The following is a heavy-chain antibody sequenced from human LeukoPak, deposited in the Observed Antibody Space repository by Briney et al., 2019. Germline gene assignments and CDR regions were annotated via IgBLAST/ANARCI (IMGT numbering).Heavy chain of an antibody. CDR3: AIQSMVRGVIINID. CDR2: ISAYNGNT. J-gene: IGHJ4*02. V-gene: IGHV1-18*01. D-gene: IGHD3-10*01. Sequence: ASVKVSCKASGYTFTNYGISWVRQAPGQGLEWMGGISAYNGNTNYAQKLQGRVTMTTDTSTSTAYMELRSLRSDDTAVYYCAIQSMVRGVIINIDWGQGTLVTVSS. CDR1: GYTFTNYG.